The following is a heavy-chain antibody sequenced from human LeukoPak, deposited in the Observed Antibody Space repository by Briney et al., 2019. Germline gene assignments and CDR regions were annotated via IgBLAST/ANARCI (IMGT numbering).Heavy chain of an antibody. CDR3: ASFSSIPSGFDY. D-gene: IGHD2-21*01. CDR2: IHHSGST. V-gene: IGHV4-59*01. J-gene: IGHJ4*02. CDR1: GGSISNYY. Sequence: PSETLSLTCTVSGGSISNYYWSWIRQPPGKGLEWIGYIHHSGSTNYNPSLKGRVTISVDTSKNQFSLKLTSVTAADTAVYYCASFSSIPSGFDYWGQGTLVTVSS.